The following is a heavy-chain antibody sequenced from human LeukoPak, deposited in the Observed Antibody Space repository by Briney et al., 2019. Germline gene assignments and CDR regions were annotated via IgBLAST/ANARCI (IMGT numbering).Heavy chain of an antibody. V-gene: IGHV1-2*06. CDR1: GYTFTGYY. Sequence: ASVTVSCKASGYTFTGYYMHWVRQAPGQGLEWMGRINPNSGGTNYAQKFQGRVTITRDTSASTAYMELSSLRSEDTAVYYCARGRRVVVAAPYPTDFDYWGQGTLVTVSS. J-gene: IGHJ4*02. CDR2: INPNSGGT. CDR3: ARGRRVVVAAPYPTDFDY. D-gene: IGHD2-15*01.